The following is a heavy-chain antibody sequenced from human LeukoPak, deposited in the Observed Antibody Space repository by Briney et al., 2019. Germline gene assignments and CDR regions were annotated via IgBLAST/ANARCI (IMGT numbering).Heavy chain of an antibody. CDR1: GGSISSGDYY. J-gene: IGHJ4*02. CDR2: IYYSGST. V-gene: IGHV4-30-4*08. CDR3: ARDKGYGDYAVAPDY. Sequence: SETLSLTCTVSGGSISSGDYYWSWIRQPPGKGLEWIGYIYYSGSTYYNPSLKSRVTISADTSKNQFSLKLSSVTAADTAVYYCARDKGYGDYAVAPDYWGQGTLVTVSS. D-gene: IGHD4-17*01.